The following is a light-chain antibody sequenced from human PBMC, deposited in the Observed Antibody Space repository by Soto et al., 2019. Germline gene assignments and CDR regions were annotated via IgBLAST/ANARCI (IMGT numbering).Light chain of an antibody. CDR3: CSYGGSFPYV. CDR2: DVT. Sequence: QSALTQPPSVSGSPGQSVTISCTRTSSDVGGYDYVSWYQQHPGKAPKLLIYDVTKRPSGVPDRFSGSKSGNTASLTISGLQAEDEADFFCCSYGGSFPYVFGTGTKLTVL. J-gene: IGLJ1*01. CDR1: SSDVGGYDY. V-gene: IGLV2-11*01.